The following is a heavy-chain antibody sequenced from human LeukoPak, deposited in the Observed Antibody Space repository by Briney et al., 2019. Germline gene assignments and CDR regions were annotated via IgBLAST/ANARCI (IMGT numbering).Heavy chain of an antibody. Sequence: SETLSLTCAVYGGSFSGYYWSWIRQPPGKGLEWIGSIYYSGSTYYNPSLKSRVTISVDTSKNQFSLKLSSVTAADTAVYYCASGRGWVTDYWGQGTLVTVSS. CDR2: IYYSGST. CDR1: GGSFSGYY. CDR3: ASGRGWVTDY. J-gene: IGHJ4*02. V-gene: IGHV4-34*01. D-gene: IGHD2-21*02.